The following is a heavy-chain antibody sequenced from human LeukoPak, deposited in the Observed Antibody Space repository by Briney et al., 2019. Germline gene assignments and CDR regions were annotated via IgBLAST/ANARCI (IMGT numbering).Heavy chain of an antibody. V-gene: IGHV3-30*18. CDR2: ISYDGSNK. D-gene: IGHD4-23*01. CDR3: AKEGTTVVTLAPYFDY. Sequence: GGSLRLSCAASGFTFSSYGMHWVRQAPGRGLEWVAVISYDGSNKYYADSVKGRFTISRDNSKNTLYLQMNSLRAEDTAVYYCAKEGTTVVTLAPYFDYWGQGTLVTVSS. J-gene: IGHJ4*02. CDR1: GFTFSSYG.